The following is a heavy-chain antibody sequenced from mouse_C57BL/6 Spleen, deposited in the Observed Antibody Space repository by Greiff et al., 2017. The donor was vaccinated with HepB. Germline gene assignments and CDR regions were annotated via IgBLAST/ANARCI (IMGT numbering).Heavy chain of an antibody. J-gene: IGHJ3*01. CDR1: GFNIKDDY. V-gene: IGHV14-4*01. CDR3: TTTRCITFYGSSPFAY. Sequence: VQLQQSGAELVRPGASVKLSCTASGFNIKDDYMHWVKQRPEQGLEWIGWIDPENGDTEYASKFQGKATITADTSSNTAYLQLSSLTSEDTAVYYCTTTRCITFYGSSPFAYWGQGTLVTVSA. D-gene: IGHD1-1*01. CDR2: IDPENGDT.